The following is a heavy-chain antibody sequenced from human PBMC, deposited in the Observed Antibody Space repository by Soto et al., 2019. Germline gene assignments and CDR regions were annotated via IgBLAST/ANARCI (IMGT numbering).Heavy chain of an antibody. V-gene: IGHV1-69*06. CDR1: GGTFSSYA. CDR3: ARKKWDSGRYYFDY. D-gene: IGHD1-26*01. J-gene: IGHJ4*02. Sequence: ASVKVSCKASGGTFSSYAISWVRQAPGQGLEWMGGIIPIFGTANYAQKFQGRVTITADKSTSTAYMELSSLRSEDTAVYYCARKKWDSGRYYFDYWGQGTLVTVSS. CDR2: IIPIFGTA.